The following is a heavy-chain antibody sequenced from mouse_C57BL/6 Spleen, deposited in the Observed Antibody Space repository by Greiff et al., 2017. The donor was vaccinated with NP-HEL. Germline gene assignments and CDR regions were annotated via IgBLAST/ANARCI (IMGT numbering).Heavy chain of an antibody. CDR1: GYTFTSYG. Sequence: QVQLQQSGAELARPGASVKLSCKASGYTFTSYGISWVKQRTGQGLEWIGEIYPSTGNTYYNEKFKGKATLTADKSSSPAYMELHSLPSEDTAVDFCAKGYSNYEGYWGQGTTLTVSS. J-gene: IGHJ2*01. D-gene: IGHD2-5*01. CDR2: IYPSTGNT. V-gene: IGHV1-81*01. CDR3: AKGYSNYEGY.